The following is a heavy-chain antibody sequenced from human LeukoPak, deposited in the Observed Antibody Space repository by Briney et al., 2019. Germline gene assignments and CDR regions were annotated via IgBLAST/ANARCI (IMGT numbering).Heavy chain of an antibody. J-gene: IGHJ4*02. V-gene: IGHV5-51*01. CDR1: GYSFTSYW. CDR2: IYPGDSDT. D-gene: IGHD4-11*01. CDR3: ARGHDYSNY. Sequence: GESLKISCKGSGYSFTSYWIGWVRQMPGKGLEWMGIIYPGDSDTTYSPSFQGHVTISADNSISTAYLQWNSLRASDTAMYYCARGHDYSNYWGQGTLVTVSS.